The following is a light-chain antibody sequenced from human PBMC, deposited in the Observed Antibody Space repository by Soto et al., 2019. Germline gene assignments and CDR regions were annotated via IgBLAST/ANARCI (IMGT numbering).Light chain of an antibody. CDR2: GAS. CDR1: QSVSSSY. Sequence: GLKQSAGTLSLYPGERATLSCRASQSVSSSYLAWYQQKPGQAPRLLIYGASNRATGIPDRFSGSGSGTDFTLTISSLEPEDFAVYYCPQRGNWPPTFGQ. CDR3: PQRGNWPPT. V-gene: IGKV3D-20*02. J-gene: IGKJ5*01.